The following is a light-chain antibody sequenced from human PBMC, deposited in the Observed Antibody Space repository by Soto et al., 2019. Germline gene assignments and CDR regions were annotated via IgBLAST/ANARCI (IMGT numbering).Light chain of an antibody. CDR1: SSDVGGYNL. CDR2: EDS. Sequence: ALTQPASVSGSPGQSITISCTGTSSDVGGYNLVSWYQQHPGKAPKLMIYEDSKRPSGVSNRFSGSKSSNTASLTISGLQAEDEADYYCCSYAGSSTYVFGSGTKVTVL. V-gene: IGLV2-23*01. CDR3: CSYAGSSTYV. J-gene: IGLJ1*01.